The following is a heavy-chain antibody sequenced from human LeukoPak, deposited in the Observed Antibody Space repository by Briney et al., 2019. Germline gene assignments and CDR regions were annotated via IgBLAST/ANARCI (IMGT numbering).Heavy chain of an antibody. J-gene: IGHJ6*04. D-gene: IGHD2-2*01. CDR3: ASCSTSCYEYYYYGMDV. Sequence: NAGRSLRLSCAASGFTFSSYGMHWVRQAPGKGLEWVSSISSSSSYIYYADSVKGRFTISRDNAKNSLYLQMNSLRAEDTAVYYCASCSTSCYEYYYYGMDVWGKGTTVTVSS. CDR1: GFTFSSYG. V-gene: IGHV3-21*01. CDR2: ISSSSSYI.